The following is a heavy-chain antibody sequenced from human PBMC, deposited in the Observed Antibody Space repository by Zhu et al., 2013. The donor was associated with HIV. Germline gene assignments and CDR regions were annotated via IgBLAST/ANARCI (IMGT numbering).Heavy chain of an antibody. V-gene: IGHV4-59*12. CDR3: ARERNWGNHYYYYMDV. D-gene: IGHD7-27*01. CDR2: IYNSGST. J-gene: IGHJ6*03. CDR1: GVSMSSYF. Sequence: QVQLHESGAGLVKPSETLSLICTVSGVSMSSYFWSWIRQPPGKGLEWIGDIYNSGSTKYNPSLKSRVTISMDTSKNQFSLKLSSVTAADTAVYYCARERNWGNHYYYYMDVWGKGTTVTVSS.